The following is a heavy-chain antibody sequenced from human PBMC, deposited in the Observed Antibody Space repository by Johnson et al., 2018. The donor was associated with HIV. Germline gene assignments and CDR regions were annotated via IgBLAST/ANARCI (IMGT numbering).Heavy chain of an antibody. D-gene: IGHD6-13*01. CDR2: ISYDGSNK. V-gene: IGHV3-30*04. J-gene: IGHJ3*02. Sequence: QVKLVESGGGVVQPGRSLRLSCAASGFTFSSYAMHWVRQAPGKGLEWVAVISYDGSNKYYADSVKGRFTISRDNSKNTLYLQMKSLRAEDTAVYYCARDNGIAAAGDLDIWGQGTMVTVSS. CDR3: ARDNGIAAAGDLDI. CDR1: GFTFSSYA.